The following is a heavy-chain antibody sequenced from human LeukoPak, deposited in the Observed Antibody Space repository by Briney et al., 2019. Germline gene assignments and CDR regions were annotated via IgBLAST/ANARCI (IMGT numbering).Heavy chain of an antibody. J-gene: IGHJ4*02. CDR1: GFTFSSYG. CDR3: ARDRWRYSYGYLHDY. CDR2: IRYDGSNK. Sequence: GGSLRLSCAASGFTFSSYGMHWVRQAPGKGLEWVAFIRYDGSNKYYADSVKGRFTISRDNSKNTLYLQMNSLRAEDTAVYYCARDRWRYSYGYLHDYWGQGTLVTVSS. V-gene: IGHV3-30*02. D-gene: IGHD5-18*01.